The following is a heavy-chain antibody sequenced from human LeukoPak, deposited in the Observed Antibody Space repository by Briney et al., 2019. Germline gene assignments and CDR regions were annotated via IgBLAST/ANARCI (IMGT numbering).Heavy chain of an antibody. CDR3: ARNLPKYYYDTGFDY. V-gene: IGHV4-4*07. D-gene: IGHD3-22*01. CDR2: IYTSGST. CDR1: GGSISSYY. Sequence: PSETPSLTCTVSGGSISSYYWSWIRQPAGKGLEWIGRIYTSGSTNYNPSLKSRVTMSVDTSKNQFSLKLSSVTAADTAVYYCARNLPKYYYDTGFDYWGQGTLVTVSS. J-gene: IGHJ4*02.